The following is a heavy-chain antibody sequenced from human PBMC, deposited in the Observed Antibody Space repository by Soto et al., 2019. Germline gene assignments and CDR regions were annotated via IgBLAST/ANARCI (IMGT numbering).Heavy chain of an antibody. Sequence: QIHLVQSGAEVKKPGASVKVSCKDSGYTFTSYGISWLRQAPGQGLEWMGWISAYNGNTNYAQKFQGRDTMTTDTSTSTAYMELRSLRSDDTAVYFCARDNYERSGYFDYWGQGTLVTVSS. V-gene: IGHV1-18*01. CDR2: ISAYNGNT. J-gene: IGHJ4*02. CDR3: ARDNYERSGYFDY. CDR1: GYTFTSYG. D-gene: IGHD3-22*01.